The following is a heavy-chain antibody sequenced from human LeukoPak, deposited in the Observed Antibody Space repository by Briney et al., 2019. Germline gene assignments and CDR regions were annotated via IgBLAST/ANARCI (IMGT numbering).Heavy chain of an antibody. Sequence: GGSLRLSCAASGFIVSSKYMSWVRQAPGKGLEWVSVIYSGGSTYYAASVEGRFTISRDNSKNTVYLQMNSLRVEDTAVYYCARAGPIDYWGQGTLVTVSS. CDR2: IYSGGST. CDR3: ARAGPIDY. J-gene: IGHJ4*02. V-gene: IGHV3-53*01. CDR1: GFIVSSKY.